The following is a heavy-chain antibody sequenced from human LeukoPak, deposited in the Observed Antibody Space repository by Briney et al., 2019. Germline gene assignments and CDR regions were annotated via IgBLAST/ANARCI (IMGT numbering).Heavy chain of an antibody. D-gene: IGHD3-22*01. J-gene: IGHJ4*02. Sequence: PSETLSLTCTVSGGSISSYYWSWIRQPPGRGLEWIGYIYYSGSTNYNPSLKSRVTISVDTSKNQFSLKLSSVTAADTAVYYCARVAVGGGDYYDSSGYYPHFDYWGQGTLVTVSS. CDR3: ARVAVGGGDYYDSSGYYPHFDY. CDR2: IYYSGST. V-gene: IGHV4-59*01. CDR1: GGSISSYY.